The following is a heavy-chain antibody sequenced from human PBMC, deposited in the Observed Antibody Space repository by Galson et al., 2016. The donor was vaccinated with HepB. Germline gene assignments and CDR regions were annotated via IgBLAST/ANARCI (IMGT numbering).Heavy chain of an antibody. Sequence: SLRLSCAASGFTFSSYWMSWVRQAPGKGLEWVSTISGSGATTYVADSVKGRFTMSRDNSKNTLYLQMNSLRVEDTAIYYCAKGGQWLLRGPGWFDPWGQGTLVSVSS. J-gene: IGHJ5*02. V-gene: IGHV3-23*01. CDR1: GFTFSSYW. D-gene: IGHD6-19*01. CDR2: ISGSGATT. CDR3: AKGGQWLLRGPGWFDP.